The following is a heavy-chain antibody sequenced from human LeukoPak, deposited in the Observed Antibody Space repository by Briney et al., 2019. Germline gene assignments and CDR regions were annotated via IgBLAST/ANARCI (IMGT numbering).Heavy chain of an antibody. J-gene: IGHJ3*02. CDR3: ASAYSSGNDAFDI. V-gene: IGHV3-66*01. D-gene: IGHD6-19*01. Sequence: PGGSLRLSCAASGFTVSSNYMSWVRQAPGKGLEWVSVIYSGGSTYYAGSVKGRFTISRDNSKNTLYLQMNSLRAEDTAVYYCASAYSSGNDAFDIWGQGTMVTVSS. CDR1: GFTVSSNY. CDR2: IYSGGST.